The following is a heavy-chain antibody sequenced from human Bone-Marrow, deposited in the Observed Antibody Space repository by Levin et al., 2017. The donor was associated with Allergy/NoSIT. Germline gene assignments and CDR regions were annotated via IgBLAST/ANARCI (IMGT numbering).Heavy chain of an antibody. CDR3: AREGITIVGEDNYGMDV. CDR1: GGTISGYY. V-gene: IGHV4-59*01. Sequence: PGGSLRLSCTVSGGTISGYYWSWIRQPPGKGLEWIGDIYSSGITKYNPSLKSPVIISIDTSTNQVSLKLNSVTAADTAVYYWAREGITIVGEDNYGMDVWGQGTTVTVS. CDR2: IYSSGIT. J-gene: IGHJ6*02. D-gene: IGHD3-3*01.